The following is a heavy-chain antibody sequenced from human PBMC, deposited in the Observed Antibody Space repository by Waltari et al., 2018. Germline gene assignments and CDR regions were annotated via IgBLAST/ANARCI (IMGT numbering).Heavy chain of an antibody. Sequence: QVQLVQSGAEVKKPGSSVKVSCKASGGTFSSYAISWVRQAPGPGLEWMGGIIPIFGTANYAQKFQGRVTITTDESTSTAYMELSSLRSEDTAVYYCARAGSGNSGYAGLGAFDIWGQGTMVTVSS. V-gene: IGHV1-69*05. J-gene: IGHJ3*02. CDR1: GGTFSSYA. CDR2: IIPIFGTA. CDR3: ARAGSGNSGYAGLGAFDI. D-gene: IGHD5-12*01.